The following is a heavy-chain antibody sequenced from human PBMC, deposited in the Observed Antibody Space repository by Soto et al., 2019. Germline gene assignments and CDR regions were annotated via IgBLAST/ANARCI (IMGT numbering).Heavy chain of an antibody. CDR1: GGSISSSSYY. D-gene: IGHD5-18*01. V-gene: IGHV4-39*01. Sequence: SETLSHTCTVSGGSISSSSYYWGWIRQPPGKGLELIGSIYYIGSTYYNPSLKSRATISVDTSKNQFSLKLSSLTAADTAVYYCARLNSYIDYCGQGTLVTVSS. CDR3: ARLNSYIDY. J-gene: IGHJ4*02. CDR2: IYYIGST.